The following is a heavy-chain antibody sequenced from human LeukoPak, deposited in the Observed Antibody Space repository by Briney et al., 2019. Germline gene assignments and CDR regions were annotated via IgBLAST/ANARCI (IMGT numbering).Heavy chain of an antibody. CDR3: ARRGPLRPYYYGSGPWAFDI. CDR1: GYSFTSYW. CDR2: IYPGDSDT. Sequence: GESLKISCKGSGYSFTSYWIGWVRQMPGKGLEWMGIIYPGDSDTRYSPSFQGQVTISADKSISTAYLQWSSLKASDTAMYYCARRGPLRPYYYGSGPWAFDIWGQGTMVTVSS. D-gene: IGHD3-10*01. J-gene: IGHJ3*02. V-gene: IGHV5-51*01.